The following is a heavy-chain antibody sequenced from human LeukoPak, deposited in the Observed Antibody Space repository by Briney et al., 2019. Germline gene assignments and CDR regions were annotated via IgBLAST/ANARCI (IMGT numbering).Heavy chain of an antibody. J-gene: IGHJ4*02. V-gene: IGHV7-4-1*02. CDR2: INANTGNP. D-gene: IGHD3-10*01. CDR1: GYTFINYA. CDR3: ARDSTTTLDGSVSYWAPNF. Sequence: ASVKVSCKASGYTFINYAVNWVRQAPGQGLEWMGWINANTGNPTYAQGFTGRFVFSLDTSVSTAYLQISSLKAEDTAVYYCARDSTTTLDGSVSYWAPNFWGQGTLVTVSS.